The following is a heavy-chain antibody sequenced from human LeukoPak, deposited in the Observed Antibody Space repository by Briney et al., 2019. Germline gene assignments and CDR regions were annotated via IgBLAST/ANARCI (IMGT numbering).Heavy chain of an antibody. V-gene: IGHV4-39*07. CDR3: AREGSITMIVVPIAGYFDY. D-gene: IGHD3-22*01. CDR2: IYYRGNT. J-gene: IGHJ4*02. Sequence: SETLSLTCTVSGGSISSSSYYWGWIRQPPGKGLEWIGGIYYRGNTYYNPSLKSRVTISVDASKNQFSLKLSSVTAADTAVYYCAREGSITMIVVPIAGYFDYWGQGTLVTVSS. CDR1: GGSISSSSYY.